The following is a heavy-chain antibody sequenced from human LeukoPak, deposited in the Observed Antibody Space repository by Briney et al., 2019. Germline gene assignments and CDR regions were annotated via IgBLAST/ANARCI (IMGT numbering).Heavy chain of an antibody. V-gene: IGHV1-8*01. CDR2: MNPNSGNT. J-gene: IGHJ6*03. D-gene: IGHD3/OR15-3a*01. CDR3: ARALSWTTDSYYYMDV. CDR1: GYTFTSYD. Sequence: SVKVSCKASGYTFTSYDINWVRQATGRGLEWMGWMNPNSGNTGYAQKFQGRVTMTKNTSITTAYMELNSLRSEDTAVYYCARALSWTTDSYYYMDVWGKGTTVTVSS.